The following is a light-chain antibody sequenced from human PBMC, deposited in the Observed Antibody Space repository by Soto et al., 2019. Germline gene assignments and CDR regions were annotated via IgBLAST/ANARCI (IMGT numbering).Light chain of an antibody. CDR2: DAS. CDR3: QQHNGYAPIT. J-gene: IGKJ5*01. CDR1: QSISGW. V-gene: IGKV1-5*01. Sequence: DIQMTQSPSTLSASVGDRVTITCRASQSISGWLAWYQQKPGKAPKLLIYDASTLETGVPSRFSGSGSGTEFTPTISRPQSDDFATYYCQQHNGYAPITFGQGTRLEIK.